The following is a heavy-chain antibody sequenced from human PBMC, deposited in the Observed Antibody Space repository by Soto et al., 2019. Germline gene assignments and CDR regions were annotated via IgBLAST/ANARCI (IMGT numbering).Heavy chain of an antibody. J-gene: IGHJ4*02. CDR2: IKEDGSEK. D-gene: IGHD1-26*01. CDR1: GFRFSSYW. Sequence: GGSLRLSCAASGFRFSSYWMSWVRQAPGKGLEWVANIKEDGSEKYYVDSVKGRFSISRDNAKNSLYLQMNSLRAEDTAVYYCARVGEPGGYYSYFDYWGRGAQVTVSS. V-gene: IGHV3-7*01. CDR3: ARVGEPGGYYSYFDY.